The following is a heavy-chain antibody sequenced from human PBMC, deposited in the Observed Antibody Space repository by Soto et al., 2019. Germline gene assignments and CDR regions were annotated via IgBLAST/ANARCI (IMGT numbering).Heavy chain of an antibody. CDR1: GFDFSGYT. Sequence: QVHLEESGGGVVQPGGSLRLSCAGSGFDFSGYTIHWVRQAPGKGLEWVAVISYDGSDKYYADSVNGRFTISRDNAKKTLYLQMNSLRIEDTAVYYCARVDCSTTTCYYYGFDVWGQGTTVTVSS. CDR2: ISYDGSDK. CDR3: ARVDCSTTTCYYYGFDV. V-gene: IGHV3-30-3*01. J-gene: IGHJ6*02. D-gene: IGHD2-2*01.